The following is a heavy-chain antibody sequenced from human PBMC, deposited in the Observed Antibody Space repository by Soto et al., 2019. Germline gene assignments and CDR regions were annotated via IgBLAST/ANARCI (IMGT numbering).Heavy chain of an antibody. CDR2: INHSGST. V-gene: IGHV4-34*01. D-gene: IGHD3-3*02. CDR1: GGSFSGYY. CDR3: ARFAFLFVIEWPYYYYMHV. J-gene: IGHJ6*03. Sequence: SETLSLTCAVYGGSFSGYYWSWIRQPPGKRLEWIGEINHSGSTNYNPSLKSRVTISVDTSKNQFSLKLSSVTAADTAVYYCARFAFLFVIEWPYYYYMHVPCKTTT.